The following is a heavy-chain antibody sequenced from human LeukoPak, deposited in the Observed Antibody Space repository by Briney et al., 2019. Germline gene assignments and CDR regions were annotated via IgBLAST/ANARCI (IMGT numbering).Heavy chain of an antibody. D-gene: IGHD4-17*01. J-gene: IGHJ4*02. CDR3: AKAGPRKDYEVDY. CDR2: ISSRSSYI. CDR1: GFTFSSYS. V-gene: IGHV3-21*01. Sequence: PGGSLRLSCAASGFTFSSYSMNWVRQAPGKGLEWVSSISSRSSYIYYADSVKGRFTISRDNAKNSLYLQMNSLRAEDTAVYYCAKAGPRKDYEVDYWGQGTLVTVSS.